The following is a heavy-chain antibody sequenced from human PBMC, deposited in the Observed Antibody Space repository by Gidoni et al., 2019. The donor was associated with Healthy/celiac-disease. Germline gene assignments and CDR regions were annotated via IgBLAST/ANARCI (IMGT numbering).Heavy chain of an antibody. D-gene: IGHD3-22*01. Sequence: QVQLVQSGAEVQKTGASVKVSCKASCYSFTSYGIRLGRQAPGQGLEWMGWISAYNGNTNYAQKLQGRVTMTTDTSTSTASMELRSLRSDDTAVYYCARDRTTDYYDSSGYYIDAFDIWGQGTMVTVSS. CDR1: CYSFTSYG. V-gene: IGHV1-18*04. J-gene: IGHJ3*02. CDR3: ARDRTTDYYDSSGYYIDAFDI. CDR2: ISAYNGNT.